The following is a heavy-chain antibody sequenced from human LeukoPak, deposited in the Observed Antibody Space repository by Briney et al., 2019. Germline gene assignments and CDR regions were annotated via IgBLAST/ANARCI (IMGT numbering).Heavy chain of an antibody. Sequence: GGSLRLSCAASGFTFSNYAMSWVRQAPGKGLEWVSAISGSSDTTYYADSVKGRFTISRGNSKNTLSLQMDSLRADDTAVYYCAKGHLGTTVTTILYYFDYWGQGTLVTVSS. CDR2: ISGSSDTT. CDR3: AKGHLGTTVTTILYYFDY. CDR1: GFTFSNYA. V-gene: IGHV3-23*01. D-gene: IGHD4-17*01. J-gene: IGHJ4*02.